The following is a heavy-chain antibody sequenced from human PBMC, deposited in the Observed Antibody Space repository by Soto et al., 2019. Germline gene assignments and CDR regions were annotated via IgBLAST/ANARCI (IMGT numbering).Heavy chain of an antibody. V-gene: IGHV1-18*01. Sequence: QVQLVQSGAEVKKPGASVKVSCKASGYTFTSYGISWVRQAPGQGLEWMGWISAYNGNTNYAQKLQGRVTMTTDTPTSTAYMELRSLRSDDTAVYYCARVGNIVVVPAATGWFDPWGQGTLVTVSS. CDR2: ISAYNGNT. D-gene: IGHD2-2*01. CDR3: ARVGNIVVVPAATGWFDP. J-gene: IGHJ5*02. CDR1: GYTFTSYG.